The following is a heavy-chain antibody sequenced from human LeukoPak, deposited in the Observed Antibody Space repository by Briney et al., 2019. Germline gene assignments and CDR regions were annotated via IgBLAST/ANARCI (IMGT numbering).Heavy chain of an antibody. CDR2: IYYSGST. J-gene: IGHJ4*02. Sequence: PSETLSLTCTVSGGSISSYYWSWIRQPPGKGLEWIGYIYYSGSTNYNPSLKSRVAISVDTPKNQFSLRLTSVTAADTAVYYCARAAACRLLNYFDNWGQGTLVTVSS. V-gene: IGHV4-59*01. D-gene: IGHD3-22*01. CDR3: ARAAACRLLNYFDN. CDR1: GGSISSYY.